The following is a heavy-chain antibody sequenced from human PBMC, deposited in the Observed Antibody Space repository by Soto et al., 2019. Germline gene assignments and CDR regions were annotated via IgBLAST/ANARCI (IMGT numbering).Heavy chain of an antibody. CDR3: ARDRNPLSCSGGSCYSFGYYYYGMDV. V-gene: IGHV4-31*03. CDR1: GGSISSGGYY. D-gene: IGHD2-15*01. CDR2: IYYSGST. J-gene: IGHJ6*02. Sequence: SETLSLTCTVSGGSISSGGYYWSWIRQHPGKGLEWIGYIYYSGSTYYNPSLKSRVTISVDTSKNQFSLKLSSVTAADTAVYYCARDRNPLSCSGGSCYSFGYYYYGMDVWGQGTTVTVSS.